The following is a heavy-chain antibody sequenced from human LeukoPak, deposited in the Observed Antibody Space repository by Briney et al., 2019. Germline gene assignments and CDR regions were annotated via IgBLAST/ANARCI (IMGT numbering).Heavy chain of an antibody. D-gene: IGHD4-17*01. CDR2: INPSGGST. Sequence: ASVKVSCKASGYTFTSYYMHWVRQAPGQGLEWMGIINPSGGSTSYAQKFQGRVTITADKSTSTAYMELSSLRSEDTAVYYCARDASTVTTGKYYFDYWGQGTLVTVSS. CDR3: ARDASTVTTGKYYFDY. CDR1: GYTFTSYY. J-gene: IGHJ4*02. V-gene: IGHV1-46*01.